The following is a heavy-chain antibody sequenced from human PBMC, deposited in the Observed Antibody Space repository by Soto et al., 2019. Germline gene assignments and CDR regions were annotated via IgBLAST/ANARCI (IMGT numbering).Heavy chain of an antibody. V-gene: IGHV3-30-3*01. Sequence: GGSLRLSCAASGFTFSSYAMHWVRQAPGKGLEWVAVISYDGSNKYYADSVKGRFTISRDNSKNTLYLQMNSLRAEDTAVYYFARDHNQITYYDFWSGYYPDYWGQGTLVTVSS. J-gene: IGHJ4*02. CDR2: ISYDGSNK. D-gene: IGHD3-3*01. CDR1: GFTFSSYA. CDR3: ARDHNQITYYDFWSGYYPDY.